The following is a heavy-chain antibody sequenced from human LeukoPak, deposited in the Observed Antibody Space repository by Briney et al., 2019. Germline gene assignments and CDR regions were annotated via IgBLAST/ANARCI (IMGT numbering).Heavy chain of an antibody. CDR3: ARGYGGYSHVQPFDY. V-gene: IGHV4-59*01. D-gene: IGHD5-18*01. J-gene: IGHJ4*02. CDR2: IYYSGST. CDR1: GGSISSYY. Sequence: PSETLSLTCTVSGGSISSYYWSWIRQPPGKGLEWIGYIYYSGSTNYNPSLKSRVTISVDTSKNQFSLKLSSVTAADTAVYYCARGYGGYSHVQPFDYWGQGTLVTVSS.